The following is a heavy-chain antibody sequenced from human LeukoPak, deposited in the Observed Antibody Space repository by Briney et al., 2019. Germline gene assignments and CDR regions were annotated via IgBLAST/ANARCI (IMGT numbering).Heavy chain of an antibody. D-gene: IGHD3-10*01. Sequence: ATVKVSCKASGYTFTKYAIHWVRQAPGQGLEWMGWIIPANDNTKYSQKFQGRVTITRDTSASTAYMELSSLRSEDTAVYYCARDRYYGSGSYYNPYYYGMDVWGQGTTVTVSS. J-gene: IGHJ6*02. CDR3: ARDRYYGSGSYYNPYYYGMDV. CDR2: IIPANDNT. CDR1: GYTFTKYA. V-gene: IGHV1-3*01.